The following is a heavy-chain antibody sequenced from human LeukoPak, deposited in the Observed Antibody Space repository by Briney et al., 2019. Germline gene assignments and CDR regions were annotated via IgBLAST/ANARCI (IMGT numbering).Heavy chain of an antibody. CDR1: GFNFTYYA. D-gene: IGHD1-26*01. Sequence: AGGSLRLSCIGSGFNFTYYAIYWVRQAPGKGLEWAAGVSYDGNDGYYADSVKGRFSISRDNSQNTVTLQMNNLRVEDTAIYYCAKPAWDDGSYYFDYWGQGTLVTVSS. CDR3: AKPAWDDGSYYFDY. J-gene: IGHJ4*02. V-gene: IGHV3-30*18. CDR2: VSYDGNDG.